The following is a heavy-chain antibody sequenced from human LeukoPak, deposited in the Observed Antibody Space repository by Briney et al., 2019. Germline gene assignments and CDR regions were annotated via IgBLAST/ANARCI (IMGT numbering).Heavy chain of an antibody. CDR3: VRDNPRCCGVVPADIDDY. CDR1: GFTFDNRP. Sequence: GGSLRLSCTASGFTFDNRPMHWVRQAPGKGLEWVAVISYDATNKYYAESVKGRFTISRDNSKNTLYLQMNSLRTEDTAVYYCVRDNPRCCGVVPADIDDYWGQGTLVTVSS. V-gene: IGHV3-30-3*01. CDR2: ISYDATNK. J-gene: IGHJ4*02. D-gene: IGHD2-15*01.